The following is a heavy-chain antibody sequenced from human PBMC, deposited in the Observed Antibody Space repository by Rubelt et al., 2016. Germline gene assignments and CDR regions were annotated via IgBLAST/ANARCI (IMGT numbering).Heavy chain of an antibody. J-gene: IGHJ6*02. Sequence: QVQLQQWGAGLFKPSETLSLTCAVYVGSFSGYYWNWIRQPPRKGLEWIGEINHSGSTNYNPSLKSLVTISVDTSKNQFSRKLSAVTAADTAGYYCARGRLGYGMDVWGQGTTVTVSS. D-gene: IGHD3-16*01. CDR2: INHSGST. CDR1: VGSFSGYY. V-gene: IGHV4-34*01. CDR3: ARGRLGYGMDV.